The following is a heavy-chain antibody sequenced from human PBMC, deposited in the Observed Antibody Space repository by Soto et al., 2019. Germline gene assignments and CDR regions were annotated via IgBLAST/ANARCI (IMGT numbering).Heavy chain of an antibody. J-gene: IGHJ6*02. CDR3: ARAHRRTHTLTGYYNVPYYYGMDV. V-gene: IGHV1-69*06. CDR2: IIPIFGTA. CDR1: GGTFSSYA. Sequence: SVKVSCKASGGTFSSYAISWVRQAPGQGLEWMGGIIPIFGTANYAQKFQGRVTITADKSTSTAYMELSSLRSEDTAVYYCARAHRRTHTLTGYYNVPYYYGMDVWGQGTTVTVSS. D-gene: IGHD3-9*01.